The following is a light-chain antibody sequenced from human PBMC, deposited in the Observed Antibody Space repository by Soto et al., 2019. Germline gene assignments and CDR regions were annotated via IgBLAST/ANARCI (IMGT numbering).Light chain of an antibody. J-gene: IGLJ2*01. CDR3: ASWDDNLNGPV. Sequence: QSVLTQPPTASGTPGRRLTISCSGSISNILINSVSWYQKVPGTAPKLLIHSSQQRPSGVPDRFSGSKSGSSASLAISELQSEDEGDYYCASWDDNLNGPVFGGGTKVTVL. CDR1: ISNILINS. V-gene: IGLV1-44*01. CDR2: SSQ.